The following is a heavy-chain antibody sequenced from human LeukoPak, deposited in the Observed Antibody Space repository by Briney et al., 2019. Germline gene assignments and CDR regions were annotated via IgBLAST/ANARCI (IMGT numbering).Heavy chain of an antibody. D-gene: IGHD2-8*02. V-gene: IGHV3-23*01. Sequence: GGSLRLSCAASGFTFSSYAMSWVRQAPGKGLEWVSVISVSSGTTYYADSVKGRFTISRDNSKSTLYLQMNCLRAEDTATYYCAKERLVSHTAGFDSWGQGTLVTVSS. CDR1: GFTFSSYA. J-gene: IGHJ4*02. CDR3: AKERLVSHTAGFDS. CDR2: ISVSSGTT.